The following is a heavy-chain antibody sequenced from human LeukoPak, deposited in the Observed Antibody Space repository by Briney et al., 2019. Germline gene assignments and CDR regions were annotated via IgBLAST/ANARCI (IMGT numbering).Heavy chain of an antibody. CDR3: ATGYSSGWYGRLEY. CDR1: GFTFSSCG. CDR2: IRYDGSNK. D-gene: IGHD6-19*01. J-gene: IGHJ4*02. V-gene: IGHV3-30*02. Sequence: QVQLVESGGGVVQPGGSLRLSCAASGFTFSSCGMHWVRQAPGKGLEWVAFIRYDGSNKYYADSVKARFTLSRDNSKNTMYLQMNTLRAEDTAVYYCATGYSSGWYGRLEYWGQGTLVTVSS.